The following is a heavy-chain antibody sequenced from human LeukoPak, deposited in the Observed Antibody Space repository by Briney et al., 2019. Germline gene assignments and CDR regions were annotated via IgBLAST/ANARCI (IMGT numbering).Heavy chain of an antibody. CDR2: ISVYNGNT. D-gene: IGHD6-25*01. CDR1: GYTLTSYG. V-gene: IGHV1-18*01. Sequence: ASVKVSCKASGYTLTSYGISRVRQAPGQGLEWMGWISVYNGNTNYAQKFQGRVTMTTDTSTSTAYMELRSLRSDDTAVYYCARDRPGIAAAGLFDYWGQGTLVTVSS. J-gene: IGHJ4*02. CDR3: ARDRPGIAAAGLFDY.